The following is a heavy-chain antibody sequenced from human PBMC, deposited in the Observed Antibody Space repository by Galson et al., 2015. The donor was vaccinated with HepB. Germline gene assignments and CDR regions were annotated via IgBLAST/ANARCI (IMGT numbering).Heavy chain of an antibody. V-gene: IGHV3-33*03. CDR1: GFTFSDYG. D-gene: IGHD3-22*01. J-gene: IGHJ3*02. CDR2: IWEDGSNK. CDR3: AKGLTSGSPYRAFEM. Sequence: SLRLSCAAFGFTFSDYGMHWVRQAPGKGLEWVGLIWEDGSNKYYSDSVKGRFTISRDNSKKTLFLHLSSLRAEDTAVYYCAKGLTSGSPYRAFEMWGQGTMVTVSS.